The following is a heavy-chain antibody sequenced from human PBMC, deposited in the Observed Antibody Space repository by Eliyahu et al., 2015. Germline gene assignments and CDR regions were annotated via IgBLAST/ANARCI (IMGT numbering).Heavy chain of an antibody. Sequence: QLQLQESGPGLVKPSETLSLTCTVSGGSISSXSYYWGWIRQPPGKGLEWIGSIYYSGSTYYNPSLKSRVTISVDTSKNQFSLKLSSVTAADTAVYYCARHAYRSGYSPDAFDIWGQGTMVTVSS. CDR2: IYYSGST. V-gene: IGHV4-39*01. D-gene: IGHD3-3*01. CDR1: GGSISSXSYY. CDR3: ARHAYRSGYSPDAFDI. J-gene: IGHJ3*02.